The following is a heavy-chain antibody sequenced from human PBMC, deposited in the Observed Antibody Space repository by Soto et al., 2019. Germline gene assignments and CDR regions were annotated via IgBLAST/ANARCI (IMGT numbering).Heavy chain of an antibody. CDR2: IYHSGST. CDR3: ARSGSVDAFDI. V-gene: IGHV4-4*02. Sequence: SETLSLTCAVSSGSISSSNWWSWVRQPPGKGLEWIGEIYHSGSTNYNPSLKSRVTISADKSKNQFSLKLSSVTAADTAVYYCARSGSVDAFDIWGQGTMVTVSS. CDR1: SGSISSSNW. D-gene: IGHD3-10*01. J-gene: IGHJ3*02.